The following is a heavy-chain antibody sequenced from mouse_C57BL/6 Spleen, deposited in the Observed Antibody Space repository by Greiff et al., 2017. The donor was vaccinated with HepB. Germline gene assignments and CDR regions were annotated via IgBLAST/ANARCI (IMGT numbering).Heavy chain of an antibody. CDR2: IDPSDSET. CDR1: GYTFTSYW. Sequence: VQLQQPGAELVRPGSSVKLSCKASGYTFTSYWMHWVKQRPIQGLEWIGNIDPSDSETHYNQKFKDKATLTVDKSSSTAYMQLSSLTSEDSAVYYCARLRGPYAMDYWGQGTSVTVSS. CDR3: ARLRGPYAMDY. V-gene: IGHV1-52*01. J-gene: IGHJ4*01.